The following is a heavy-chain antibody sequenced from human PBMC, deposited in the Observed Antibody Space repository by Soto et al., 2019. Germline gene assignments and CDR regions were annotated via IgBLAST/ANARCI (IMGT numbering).Heavy chain of an antibody. CDR2: IFSNDEK. CDR1: GFSLSNGRMG. V-gene: IGHV2-26*01. J-gene: IGHJ6*02. Sequence: QVTLKESGPVLVKPTATLTLTCTVSGFSLSNGRMGVSWIRHPPGTALEWLAHIFSNDEKSYSTSLKSRLTISKATSKTQVVRNMTNRDPVDTATYCCERIRSGSSGGYYYYGMAVWGQGTTVTVSS. CDR3: ERIRSGSSGGYYYYGMAV. D-gene: IGHD6-19*01.